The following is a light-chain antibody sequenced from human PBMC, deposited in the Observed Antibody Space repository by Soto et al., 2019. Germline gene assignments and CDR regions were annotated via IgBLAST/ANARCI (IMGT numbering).Light chain of an antibody. CDR3: QQRSNWPPR. CDR1: QSVSSY. Sequence: EIVLTQSPATLSWSPGERATLSCRASQSVSSYLAWYQQKPGQAPRLLIYDASNRATGIPARFSGSGSGTDFTLTISSLEPEDFAVYYCQQRSNWPPRFGQGTKVEIK. CDR2: DAS. V-gene: IGKV3-11*01. J-gene: IGKJ1*01.